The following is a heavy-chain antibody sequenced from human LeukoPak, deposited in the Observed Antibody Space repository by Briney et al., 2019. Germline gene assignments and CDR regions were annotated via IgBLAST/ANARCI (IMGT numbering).Heavy chain of an antibody. CDR1: GGSFSGCY. D-gene: IGHD1-26*01. CDR3: AREASVGATTLDY. Sequence: SETLSLTCAVYGGSFSGCYWSWIRQPPGKGLEWIGEINHSGSTNYNPSLKSRVTISVDTSKNQFSLKLSSVTAADTAVYYCAREASVGATTLDYWGQGTLVTVSS. V-gene: IGHV4-34*01. CDR2: INHSGST. J-gene: IGHJ4*02.